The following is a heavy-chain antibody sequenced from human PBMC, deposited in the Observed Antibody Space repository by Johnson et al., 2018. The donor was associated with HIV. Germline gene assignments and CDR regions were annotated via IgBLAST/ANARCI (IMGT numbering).Heavy chain of an antibody. Sequence: VQLVESGGGLVQPGGSLRLSCAASGFPFRAYAMHWVRQAPGKGLEWAAATSNDEGDKFYADSVKGRFTISRDNAKNTVDLQMNSLRVEDTAVYYCARGKGAAAAEAFDIWGQGTMVTVSS. CDR2: TSNDEGDK. CDR1: GFPFRAYA. D-gene: IGHD6-13*01. V-gene: IGHV3-30*04. J-gene: IGHJ3*02. CDR3: ARGKGAAAAEAFDI.